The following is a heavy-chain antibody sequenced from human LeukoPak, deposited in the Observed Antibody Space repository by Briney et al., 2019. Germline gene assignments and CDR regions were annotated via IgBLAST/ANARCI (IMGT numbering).Heavy chain of an antibody. V-gene: IGHV1-46*01. Sequence: GASVKVSCKTSGYPFTTFQIHWVRQAPGQGLECMGVINPSDDFTSYAQKFQGRVTLTRDTSTSTVYMELSSLRSEDMAVYYCAREDGPLDNWGQGTLVTVSS. J-gene: IGHJ4*02. CDR3: AREDGPLDN. D-gene: IGHD5-24*01. CDR1: GYPFTTFQ. CDR2: INPSDDFT.